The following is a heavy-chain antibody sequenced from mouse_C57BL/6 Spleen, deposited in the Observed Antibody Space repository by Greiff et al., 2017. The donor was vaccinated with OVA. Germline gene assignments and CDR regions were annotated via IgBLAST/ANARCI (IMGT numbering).Heavy chain of an antibody. CDR3: ARLGTVVPFDY. D-gene: IGHD1-1*01. Sequence: QVQLQQSRAELVRPGTSVKVSCKASGYAFTNYLIEWVKQRPGQGLEWIGVINPGSGGTNYNEKFKGKATLTADKSSSTAYMQLSSLTSEDSAVYFCARLGTVVPFDYWGQGTTLTVSS. CDR2: INPGSGGT. CDR1: GYAFTNYL. J-gene: IGHJ2*01. V-gene: IGHV1-54*01.